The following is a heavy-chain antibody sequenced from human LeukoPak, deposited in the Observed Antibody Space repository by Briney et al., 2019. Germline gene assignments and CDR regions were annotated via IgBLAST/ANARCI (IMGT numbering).Heavy chain of an antibody. CDR2: INPNSGGT. V-gene: IGHV1-2*02. D-gene: IGHD2-21*02. CDR1: GYTFTGYY. CDR3: ARVCGGDCYPTDY. Sequence: ASVKVSCKASGYTFTGYYMHWVRQAPGQGLEWMGWINPNSGGTNYAQKFQGRVTMTRDTSISTAYMELSRLRSDDTAVYYCARVCGGDCYPTDYWGQGTLVTVSS. J-gene: IGHJ4*02.